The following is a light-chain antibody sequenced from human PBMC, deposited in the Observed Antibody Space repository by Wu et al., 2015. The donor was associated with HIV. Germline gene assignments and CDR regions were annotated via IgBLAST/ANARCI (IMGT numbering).Light chain of an antibody. V-gene: IGKV3-20*01. CDR2: GAS. CDR1: QSVSSTY. Sequence: EIVLTQSPGNLSLSPGERATLSCRASQSVSSTYLAWYQQKPGQAPRLVIFGASSRATGIPDRFSGSGSGTDFTLTISRLEPEDFATYYCQQSYSTPRTFGGGTKVEIK. J-gene: IGKJ4*01. CDR3: QQSYSTPRT.